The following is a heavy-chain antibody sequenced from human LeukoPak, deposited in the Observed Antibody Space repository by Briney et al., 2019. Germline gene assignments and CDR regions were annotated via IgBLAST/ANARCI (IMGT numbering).Heavy chain of an antibody. V-gene: IGHV4-59*08. CDR3: ARKGGYTRGWYLGFMEV. Sequence: SETLSLTCTVSGGSISPYYWSWIRQPPGKGLEWIGYIYYSGSTNYNPSLKSRVTISVDTSKNQFSLKLSSVTAADTAVYYCARKGGYTRGWYLGFMEVGGKGTRVTV. D-gene: IGHD6-19*01. CDR2: IYYSGST. J-gene: IGHJ6*04. CDR1: GGSISPYY.